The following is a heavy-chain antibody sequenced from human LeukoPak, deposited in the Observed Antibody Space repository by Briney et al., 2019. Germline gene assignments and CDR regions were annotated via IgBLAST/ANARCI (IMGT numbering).Heavy chain of an antibody. CDR3: ARDLRFYDY. CDR1: GFTFSSYW. V-gene: IGHV3-7*01. Sequence: GGSLRLSCAASGFTFSSYWMSWVRRAPEKGLEWVANIKQDGSEKYYVDSVKGRFTISRDNAKSSLYLQMNSLRAEDTAVYYCARDLRFYDYWGQGTLVTVSS. CDR2: IKQDGSEK. D-gene: IGHD3-3*01. J-gene: IGHJ4*02.